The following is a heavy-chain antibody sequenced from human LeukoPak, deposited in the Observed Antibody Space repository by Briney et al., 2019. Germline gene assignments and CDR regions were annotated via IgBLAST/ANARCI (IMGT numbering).Heavy chain of an antibody. Sequence: QPGGSLRLSCAASGFTVSSNYMSWVRQAPGKGLEWVSTIGGSGGNTYTYYADSVKGRFTISRDNSKNTLYLQMNSLRAEDTAVYYCAKLVYGYFRGFDYWGQGTLVTVSS. CDR1: GFTVSSNY. CDR2: IGGSGGNT. CDR3: AKLVYGYFRGFDY. V-gene: IGHV3-23*01. J-gene: IGHJ4*02. D-gene: IGHD5-18*01.